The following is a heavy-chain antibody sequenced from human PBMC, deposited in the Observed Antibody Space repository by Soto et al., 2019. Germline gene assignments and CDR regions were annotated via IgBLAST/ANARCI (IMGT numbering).Heavy chain of an antibody. Sequence: ASVKVSCKASGYTFTSYGISWVRQAPGQGLEWMGWISAYNGNTNYAQKLQGRVTMTTDTSTSTAYVELRSLRSDDTAVYYCASPCVDLRFLEWLLYWGQGTLVTVSS. CDR1: GYTFTSYG. D-gene: IGHD3-3*01. J-gene: IGHJ4*02. CDR2: ISAYNGNT. V-gene: IGHV1-18*01. CDR3: ASPCVDLRFLEWLLY.